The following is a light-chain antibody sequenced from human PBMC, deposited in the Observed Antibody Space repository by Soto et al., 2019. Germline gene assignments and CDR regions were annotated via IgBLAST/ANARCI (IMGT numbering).Light chain of an antibody. CDR2: AAS. CDR3: QQYNSFPPA. Sequence: DIQMTQSPSSLSASVGDRVTITCRASQSISTYLSWYHQEPRKAPRLVIYAASSLQSGVSSRFSGSGSGTEFTLTIGSLQPDDFATYYCQQYNSFPPAFGQGTKVDIK. CDR1: QSISTY. V-gene: IGKV1-17*01. J-gene: IGKJ1*01.